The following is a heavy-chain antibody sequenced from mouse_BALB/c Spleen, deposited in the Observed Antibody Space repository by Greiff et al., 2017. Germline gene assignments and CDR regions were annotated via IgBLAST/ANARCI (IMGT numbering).Heavy chain of an antibody. CDR1: GFTFSSYG. D-gene: IGHD2-10*02. J-gene: IGHJ4*01. V-gene: IGHV5-6*01. CDR2: ISSGGSYT. CDR3: AREGGYGNYGAMDY. Sequence: EVHLVESGGDLVKPGGSLKLSCAASGFTFSSYGMSWVRQTPDKRLEWVATISSGGSYTYYPDSVKGRFTISRDNAKNTLYLQMSSLKSEDTAMYYCAREGGYGNYGAMDYWGQGTSVTVSS.